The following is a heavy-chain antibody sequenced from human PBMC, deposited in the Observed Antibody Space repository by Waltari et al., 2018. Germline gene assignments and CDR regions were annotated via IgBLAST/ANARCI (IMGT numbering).Heavy chain of an antibody. V-gene: IGHV4-59*01. CDR2: TYYSGST. CDR1: GGSISSYY. Sequence: QVQLQESGPGLVKPSETLSLTCTVSGGSISSYYWSWIRQPPGKGLEWIGYTYYSGSTNYNPSLKSRVTISVDTSKNQFSLKLSSVTAADTAVYCCARVEAVGVWFDPWGQGTLVTVSS. D-gene: IGHD6-19*01. CDR3: ARVEAVGVWFDP. J-gene: IGHJ5*02.